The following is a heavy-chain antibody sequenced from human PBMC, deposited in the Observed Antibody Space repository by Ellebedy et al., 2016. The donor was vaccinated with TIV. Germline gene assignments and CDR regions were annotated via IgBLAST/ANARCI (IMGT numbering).Heavy chain of an antibody. CDR2: IYYSGST. D-gene: IGHD6-19*01. CDR3: ARTYSSGWYDWFDP. Sequence: SETLSLTXTVSGGSISSGGNYWSWIRQHPGKGLEWIGYIYYSGSTYYNPSLKSRVTISVDTSKNQFSLKLSSVTAADTAVYYCARTYSSGWYDWFDPWGQGTLVTVSS. CDR1: GGSISSGGNY. J-gene: IGHJ5*02. V-gene: IGHV4-31*03.